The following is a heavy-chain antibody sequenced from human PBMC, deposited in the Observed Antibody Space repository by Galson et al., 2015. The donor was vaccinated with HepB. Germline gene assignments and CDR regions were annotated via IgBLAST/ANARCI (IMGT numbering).Heavy chain of an antibody. Sequence: PALVKPTQTLTLTCTFSGFSLSASGMCVSWIRQPPGKALEWLARIDWDDDKYYSTSLKTRLTISKDTSKNQVVLTMTNMDPVDTATYYCARTLNYDYVWGSYPDAFDIWGQGTMVTVSS. V-gene: IGHV2-70*11. CDR1: GFSLSASGMC. CDR2: IDWDDDK. J-gene: IGHJ3*02. D-gene: IGHD3-16*02. CDR3: ARTLNYDYVWGSYPDAFDI.